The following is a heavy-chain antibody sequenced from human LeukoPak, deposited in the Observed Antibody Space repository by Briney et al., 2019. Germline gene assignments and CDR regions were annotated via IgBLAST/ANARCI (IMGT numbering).Heavy chain of an antibody. CDR3: AKDGSGWYLFSAGYFDY. CDR1: GFTFSSYA. J-gene: IGHJ4*02. CDR2: ISDSGGST. Sequence: GGSLRLSCAASGFTFSSYAMSWVRQAPGKGLEWVSAISDSGGSTYYADSVKGRFTISRDNSKNTLYLQMNSLRAEDTAVYYCAKDGSGWYLFSAGYFDYWGQGTLVTVSS. D-gene: IGHD6-19*01. V-gene: IGHV3-23*01.